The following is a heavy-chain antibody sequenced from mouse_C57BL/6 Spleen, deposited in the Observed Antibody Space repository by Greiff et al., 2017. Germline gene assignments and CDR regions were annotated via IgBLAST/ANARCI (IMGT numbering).Heavy chain of an antibody. CDR3: ARSKYSSGHFDD. D-gene: IGHD3-1*01. CDR1: GFAFTNYS. V-gene: IGHV1-54*01. J-gene: IGHJ2*01. Sequence: VKLVESGAELVRPGTSVKVSCKASGFAFTNYSIEWVKQRPGQGLEWIGVINPGSGDTNYHEKFKGKSTLTADKSTNTVYLQISNLTSEDTAVYFCARSKYSSGHFDDWGQGTTLTVSS. CDR2: INPGSGDT.